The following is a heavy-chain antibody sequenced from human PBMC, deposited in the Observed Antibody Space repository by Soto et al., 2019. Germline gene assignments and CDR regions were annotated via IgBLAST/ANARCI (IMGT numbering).Heavy chain of an antibody. CDR1: GYTFISDG. CDR3: AADTHIAAAGKT. V-gene: IGHV1-58*02. CDR2: IVVGSGNT. J-gene: IGHJ5*02. Sequence: SVKVSCKASGYTFISDGINLVRQARGQRLEWIGWIVVGSGNTNYAQKFQERVTITGDMSTSTAYMELSSLRSEDTAVYYCAADTHIAAAGKTWGQGTLVTVSS. D-gene: IGHD6-13*01.